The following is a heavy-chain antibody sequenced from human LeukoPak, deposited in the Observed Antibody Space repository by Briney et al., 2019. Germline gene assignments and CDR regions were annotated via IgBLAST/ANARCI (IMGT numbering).Heavy chain of an antibody. J-gene: IGHJ4*02. CDR2: INDNGGKT. CDR3: AKLTDPD. Sequence: GGSLRLSCAASGFTFSNLGISWVRQAPGKGLEWVSSINDNGGKTDYADSVKGRFTISRDNSKNTLYLQMNSLRAEDTAVYYCAKLTDPDWGQGTLVTVSS. CDR1: GFTFSNLG. D-gene: IGHD7-27*01. V-gene: IGHV3-23*01.